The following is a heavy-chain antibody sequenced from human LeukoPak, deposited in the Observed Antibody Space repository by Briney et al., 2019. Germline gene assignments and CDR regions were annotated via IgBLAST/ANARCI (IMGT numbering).Heavy chain of an antibody. CDR2: IQSDGSHQ. V-gene: IGHV3-30*02. D-gene: IGHD5-12*01. CDR1: GFTFRSYG. Sequence: GESLRLSCAASGFTFRSYGIHWVRQAPGKGLEWVAFIQSDGSHQYYADSVKGRFTISRDNSKNTLYLQMNSLRAEDTAVYYCARGPSGYHNTGGQGTLVTVSS. J-gene: IGHJ4*02. CDR3: ARGPSGYHNT.